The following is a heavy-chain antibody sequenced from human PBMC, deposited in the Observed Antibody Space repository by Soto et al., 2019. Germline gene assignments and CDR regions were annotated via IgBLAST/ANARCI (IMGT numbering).Heavy chain of an antibody. V-gene: IGHV3-30*04. Sequence: QVQLVESGGGVVQPGRSLRLSCAASGFTFSNYAMHWVRQAPGKGLECVAVISYNGGNRFYRDYVKGRFTISRDNSKNTVHLQIDSLRYDDAAVYYCARGDREDTAVVIGVRPGEYGVDVW. J-gene: IGHJ6*01. CDR1: GFTFSNYA. CDR2: ISYNGGNR. D-gene: IGHD2-15*01. CDR3: ARGDREDTAVVIGVRPGEYGVDV.